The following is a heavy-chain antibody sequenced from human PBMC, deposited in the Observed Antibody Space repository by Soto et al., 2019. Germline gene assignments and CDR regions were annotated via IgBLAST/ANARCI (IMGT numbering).Heavy chain of an antibody. D-gene: IGHD2-8*01. V-gene: IGHV1-2*04. J-gene: IGHJ4*02. CDR3: ARAKFPEGAIGYYTNGPFDY. Sequence: GASVKVSCKASGYTFIGYYMHWVRQAPGQGLEWMGWINPNSGGTNYAQKFQGWVTMTRDTSISTAYMELSRLRSDDTAVYYCARAKFPEGAIGYYTNGPFDYWGQGTLVTVSS. CDR1: GYTFIGYY. CDR2: INPNSGGT.